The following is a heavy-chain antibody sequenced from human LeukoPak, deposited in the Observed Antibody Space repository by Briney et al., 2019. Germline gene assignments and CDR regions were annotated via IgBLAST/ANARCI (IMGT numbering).Heavy chain of an antibody. J-gene: IGHJ4*02. CDR1: GFTFSSYE. V-gene: IGHV3-48*03. CDR2: ISSSGSTI. CDR3: ARDSESGWSDY. Sequence: GGSLRLSCAASGFTFSSYEMNWVRQAPGKGLAWVSYISSSGSTIYYADSVKGRFTISRDNAKNSLYLRMNSLRAEDTAVYYCARDSESGWSDYWGQGTLVTVSS. D-gene: IGHD6-19*01.